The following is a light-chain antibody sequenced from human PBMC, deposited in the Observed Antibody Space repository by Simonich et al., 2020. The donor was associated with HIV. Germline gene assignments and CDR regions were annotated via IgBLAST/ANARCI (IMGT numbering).Light chain of an antibody. CDR1: QSLLHSDGKTY. CDR2: EVS. J-gene: IGKJ1*01. CDR3: MQSKQLPWT. V-gene: IGKV2D-29*02. Sequence: DIVMTQTPLSLSVTPGQPASISCNSSQSLLHSDGKTYLDWYLQKPGQSPQLLMYEVSNRFSGVPDRFSGSGSGTDFTLKNSRVEAEDVGVYYCMQSKQLPWTFGQGTKVEIK.